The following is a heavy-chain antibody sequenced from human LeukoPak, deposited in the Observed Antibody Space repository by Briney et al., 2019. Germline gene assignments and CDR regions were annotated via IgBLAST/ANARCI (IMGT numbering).Heavy chain of an antibody. V-gene: IGHV4-59*01. CDR1: GGSISSYY. CDR3: ARGSIAAPAYLGY. D-gene: IGHD6-6*01. Sequence: SETLSLTCTVSGGSISSYYWSWIRQPPGKGLEWIGYTYYSGSTNYNPSLKSRVTISVDTSKNQFSLKLSSVTAADTAVYYCARGSIAAPAYLGYWGQGTLVTVSS. CDR2: TYYSGST. J-gene: IGHJ4*02.